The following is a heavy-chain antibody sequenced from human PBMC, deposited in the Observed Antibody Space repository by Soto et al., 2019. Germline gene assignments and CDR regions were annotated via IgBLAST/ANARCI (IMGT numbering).Heavy chain of an antibody. J-gene: IGHJ4*02. V-gene: IGHV3-21*01. CDR1: GFFISNYN. Sequence: EVQLVESGGGLVKPGGSLRLYCAASGFFISNYNMNWVRQAPGKGLEWVSSISSSSRYIHSADSVKDRFTISRDNAKNSLYLQMNSLRAEDTAVYYCARDLGSGSSYFDSWGQGSLVTVSS. CDR3: ARDLGSGSSYFDS. CDR2: ISSSSRYI. D-gene: IGHD1-26*01.